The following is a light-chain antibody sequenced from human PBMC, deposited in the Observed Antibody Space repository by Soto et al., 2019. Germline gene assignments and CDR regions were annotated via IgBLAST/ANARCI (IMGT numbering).Light chain of an antibody. CDR2: EVS. Sequence: QSVLTQPASVSGSPGQSITISCTGTSSDVGGYNYVSWYQQHPGKAPKLMIYEVSNRPSGVSNRFSGSKSGNTASLTISGLQAGDEADYYCSSYTSSSLEVFGTGTKVTVL. CDR3: SSYTSSSLEV. CDR1: SSDVGGYNY. J-gene: IGLJ1*01. V-gene: IGLV2-14*01.